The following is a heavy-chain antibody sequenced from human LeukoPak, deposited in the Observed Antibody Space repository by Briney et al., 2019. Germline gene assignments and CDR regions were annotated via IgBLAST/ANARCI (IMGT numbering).Heavy chain of an antibody. CDR2: ISGSGGST. Sequence: GGSLRLSCAASGFTFSSYAMSWVRQAPGKGLEWASAISGSGGSTYYADSVKGRFTISRDNAKNSLYLQMNSLRAEDTAVYYCARGGLGNFDWGQGTLVTVSS. D-gene: IGHD4-23*01. CDR3: ARGGLGNFD. CDR1: GFTFSSYA. V-gene: IGHV3-23*01. J-gene: IGHJ4*02.